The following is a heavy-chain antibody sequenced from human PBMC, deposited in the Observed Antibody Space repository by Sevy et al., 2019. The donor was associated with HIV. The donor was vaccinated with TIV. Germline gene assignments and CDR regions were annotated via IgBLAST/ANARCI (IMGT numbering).Heavy chain of an antibody. CDR3: ARDEQTYGDYDYFDY. CDR2: ISSSSRTI. D-gene: IGHD4-17*01. J-gene: IGHJ4*02. CDR1: GFTFSTYS. V-gene: IGHV3-48*01. Sequence: GGSLRLSCAASGFTFSTYSMIWVRQAPGKGLEWVSYISSSSRTIFYADSVKGRFTISRDNAKKSLYLQMDSLTAEDTAVYYCARDEQTYGDYDYFDYWGQGTLVTVSS.